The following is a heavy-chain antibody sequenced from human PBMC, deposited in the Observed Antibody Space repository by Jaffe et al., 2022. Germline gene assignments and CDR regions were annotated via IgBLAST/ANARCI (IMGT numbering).Heavy chain of an antibody. J-gene: IGHJ4*02. CDR3: ARRIAAAGTGFDY. CDR1: GGSISSGSYY. CDR2: IYTSGST. Sequence: QVQLQESGPGLVKPSQTLSLTCTVSGGSISSGSYYWSWIRQPAGKGLEWIGRIYTSGSTNYNPSLKSRVTISVDTSKNQFSLKLSSVTAADTAVYYCARRIAAAGTGFDYWGQGTLVTVSS. V-gene: IGHV4-61*02. D-gene: IGHD6-13*01.